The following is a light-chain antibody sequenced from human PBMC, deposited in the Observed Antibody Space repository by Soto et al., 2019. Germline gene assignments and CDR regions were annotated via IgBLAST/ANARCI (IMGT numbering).Light chain of an antibody. V-gene: IGKV1-39*01. CDR2: AAS. CDR1: QSIKTY. Sequence: DIQMTQSPSSLSASVGDRVTITCRTSQSIKTYLNWYQQKPGKAPKLRIYAASSLQSGVPSRFSGSGSGTDFTLTINSLQPEDFATYYCQQNYNTPLTFGGGTVVEIE. J-gene: IGKJ4*01. CDR3: QQNYNTPLT.